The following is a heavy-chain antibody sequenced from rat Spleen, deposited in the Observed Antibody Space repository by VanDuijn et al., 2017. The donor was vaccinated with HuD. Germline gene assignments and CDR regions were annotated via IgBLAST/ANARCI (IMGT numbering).Heavy chain of an antibody. CDR1: GFSFSDHY. CDR3: TTGIQPRH. J-gene: IGHJ2*01. Sequence: EVQLVESGGGLVQPGRSLKLSCAASGFSFSDHYMAWVRQGPKKGLEWVAYISTGGGTTYYRDSVKGRFTIYRDDAKSTLYLQMDSRRSEDTATYYCTTGIQPRHWGQGVMVTVSS. D-gene: IGHD1-5*01. V-gene: IGHV5-27*01. CDR2: ISTGGGTT.